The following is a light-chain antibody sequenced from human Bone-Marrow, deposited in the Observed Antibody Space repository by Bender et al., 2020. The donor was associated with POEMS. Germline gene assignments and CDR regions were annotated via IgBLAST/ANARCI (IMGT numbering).Light chain of an antibody. J-gene: IGLJ3*02. CDR1: RSNIGSGYD. CDR2: GNN. CDR3: QSYDNSLGGWV. Sequence: QSVLTQPPSMSEAPGQRITISRTGSRSNIGSGYDIHWYQQLPGTAPKLLIYGNNNRPSGVPDRFSGSKSGISASLAITGLRAEDEGDYYCQSYDNSLGGWVFGGGTKLTVL. V-gene: IGLV1-40*01.